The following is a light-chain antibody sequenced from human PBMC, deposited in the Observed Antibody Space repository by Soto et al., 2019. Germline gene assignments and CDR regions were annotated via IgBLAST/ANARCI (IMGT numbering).Light chain of an antibody. Sequence: QSVLTQPASVSGSPGQSITISCTGTSSDVGGYNYVSWYQQHPGKAPNLVIYDVSNRPSGVSNRFSGSKSGNTASLTISGLQAEDEADYYCSSYTSSKPLVLGGGTKLTVL. CDR2: DVS. J-gene: IGLJ2*01. CDR3: SSYTSSKPLV. V-gene: IGLV2-14*03. CDR1: SSDVGGYNY.